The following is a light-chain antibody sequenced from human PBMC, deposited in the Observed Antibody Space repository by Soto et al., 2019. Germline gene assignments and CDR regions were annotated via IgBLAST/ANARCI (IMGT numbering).Light chain of an antibody. V-gene: IGKV3-20*01. Sequence: IVLTKSPCTLCFSPGERGALSCRTSQSVTTSYLAWYQQKPGQAPRLLIYGTSNRATGIPDRFSGSGSATDFTLTISRLEPEDFAVYYCHQYGDSPQTFGQGTKVDI. CDR2: GTS. J-gene: IGKJ1*01. CDR3: HQYGDSPQT. CDR1: QSVTTSY.